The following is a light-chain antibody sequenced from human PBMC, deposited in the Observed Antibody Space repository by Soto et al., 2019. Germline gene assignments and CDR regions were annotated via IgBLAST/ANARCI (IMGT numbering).Light chain of an antibody. CDR2: DAS. Sequence: ETVLTQSPATMSLSPGDRATLSCRASQNVYNYLGWYQQKPGQPPRLLIFDASHRATGIPARFSGSGSGTDFTLTISSLEPEDFVVYYCQQRGNWPITFGQGTRLEIK. CDR3: QQRGNWPIT. V-gene: IGKV3-11*01. CDR1: QNVYNY. J-gene: IGKJ5*01.